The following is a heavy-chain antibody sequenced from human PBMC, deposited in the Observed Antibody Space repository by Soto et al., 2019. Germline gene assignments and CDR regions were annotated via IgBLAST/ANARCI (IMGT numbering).Heavy chain of an antibody. CDR1: GYTFTSYY. D-gene: IGHD3-22*01. Sequence: ASVKVSCKASGYTFTSYYMHWVRQAPGQGLECMGIINPSGGSTSYAQKFQGRVTTTRDTSTSTVYMELSSLRSEDTAVYYCARITDSSGPSGDAFDIWGQGTMVTVSS. J-gene: IGHJ3*02. CDR3: ARITDSSGPSGDAFDI. V-gene: IGHV1-46*01. CDR2: INPSGGST.